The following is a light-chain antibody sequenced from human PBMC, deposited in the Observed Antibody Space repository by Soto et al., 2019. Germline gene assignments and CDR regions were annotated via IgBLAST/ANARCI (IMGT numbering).Light chain of an antibody. J-gene: IGKJ4*01. CDR3: QQLNSYRLT. V-gene: IGKV1-9*01. CDR1: PGISSY. CDR2: AVS. Sequence: DIQLTQSTSFLSASVGERVPITCRASPGISSYFAWYQQTPGKAPKLLIYAVSTLQSGLPSRFSGSASATEFTLTISSLQPEDFATYYCQQLNSYRLTFGGGTKVEIK.